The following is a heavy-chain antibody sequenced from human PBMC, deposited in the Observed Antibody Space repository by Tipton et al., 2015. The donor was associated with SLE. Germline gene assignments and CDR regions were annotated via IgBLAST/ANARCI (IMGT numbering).Heavy chain of an antibody. D-gene: IGHD4-17*01. Sequence: TLSLTCTVSGGSISSGGYYWSWIRQHPGKGLEWIGYIYYSGSTYYNPSLKSRVTISVDTSKNQFSLKLSSVTAADTVVYYCARASTGGYGDPYYFDYWGQGTLVTVSS. J-gene: IGHJ4*02. CDR3: ARASTGGYGDPYYFDY. CDR2: IYYSGST. V-gene: IGHV4-31*03. CDR1: GGSISSGGYY.